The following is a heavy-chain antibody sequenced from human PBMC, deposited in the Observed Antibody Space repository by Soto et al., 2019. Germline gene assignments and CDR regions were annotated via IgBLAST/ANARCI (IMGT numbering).Heavy chain of an antibody. CDR3: VRVNNWPLGGP. Sequence: GGSMRLSCEASGFTFGESWMSWVRQAPGKGLEWVAHTNQDGSDKYYVDSVKGRFTISRDNGEHSLYLQMNSLRVEDTAIYYCVRVNNWPLGGPWGQGALVTVSS. CDR2: TNQDGSDK. J-gene: IGHJ5*02. D-gene: IGHD1-1*01. V-gene: IGHV3-7*01. CDR1: GFTFGESW.